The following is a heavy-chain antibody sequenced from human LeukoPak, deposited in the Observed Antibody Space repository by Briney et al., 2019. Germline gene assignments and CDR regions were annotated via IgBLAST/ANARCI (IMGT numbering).Heavy chain of an antibody. J-gene: IGHJ4*02. CDR3: ATADWESFYFDS. CDR1: GGSFSGYY. Sequence: SETLSLTCAVYGGSFSGYYWNWIRQHPGKGLEWIGFTSYSEGTYYNPSLMSRITISVDRSQNQFSLKMRDVTAADTAVYFCATADWESFYFDSWGQGALVAVSS. CDR2: TSYSEGT. V-gene: IGHV4-31*11. D-gene: IGHD1-26*01.